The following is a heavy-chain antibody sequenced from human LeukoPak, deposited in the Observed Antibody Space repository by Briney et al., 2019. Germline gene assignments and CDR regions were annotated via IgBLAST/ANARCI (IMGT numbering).Heavy chain of an antibody. CDR3: ARDVLDYYDSSGPLGSAFDI. CDR2: INPSGGST. J-gene: IGHJ3*02. V-gene: IGHV1-46*01. D-gene: IGHD3-22*01. CDR1: GYTFTSYY. Sequence: ASVKVSCKASGYTFTSYYMHWVRQAPGQGLEWMGIINPSGGSTSYAQKFQGRVTMTRDTSTGTVYMELSSLRSEDTAVYYCARDVLDYYDSSGPLGSAFDIWGQGTMVTVSS.